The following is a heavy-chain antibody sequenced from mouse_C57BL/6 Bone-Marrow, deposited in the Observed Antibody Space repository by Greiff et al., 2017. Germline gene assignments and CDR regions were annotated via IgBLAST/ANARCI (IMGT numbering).Heavy chain of an antibody. CDR1: GFTFSSYA. V-gene: IGHV5-9-1*02. D-gene: IGHD2-5*01. Sequence: EVQVVESGEGLVKPGGSLKLSCAASGFTFSSYAMSWVRQTPEKRLEWVAYISSGGDYTYYADTVKGRFTISRDNARNTLYLQMSSLKSEDTAMYYCTREGNSNPYAMDYWGQGTSVTVSS. CDR3: TREGNSNPYAMDY. CDR2: ISSGGDYT. J-gene: IGHJ4*01.